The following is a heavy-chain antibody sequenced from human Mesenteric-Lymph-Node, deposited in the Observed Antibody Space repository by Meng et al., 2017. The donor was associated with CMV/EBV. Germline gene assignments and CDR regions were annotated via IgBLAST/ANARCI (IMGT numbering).Heavy chain of an antibody. V-gene: IGHV4-39*07. CDR2: IYYSGST. J-gene: IGHJ4*02. D-gene: IGHD3-16*02. CDR3: ARGDPASRPSYDYVWGTYRYTARGDY. CDR1: GGSISSSSYY. Sequence: SETLSLTCTVSGGSISSSSYYWGWIRQPPGKGLEWIGSIYYSGSTNYNPSLKSRVTISIDTSKKQFSLNLSSVTAADTAVYYCARGDPASRPSYDYVWGTYRYTARGDYWGRGTLVTVSS.